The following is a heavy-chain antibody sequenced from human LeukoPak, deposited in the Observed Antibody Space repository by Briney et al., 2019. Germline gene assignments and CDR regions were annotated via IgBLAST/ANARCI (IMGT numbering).Heavy chain of an antibody. Sequence: GGSLRLSCAASGFTFRNYAMHWVRQAPGKGLEYVSGIRSNGGNTYYADSVKGRFTITRDNSNNTLYVQMSSLRVEDTAVYYCVKLSSRVSQAIDYWGQGTLVTV. CDR2: IRSNGGNT. V-gene: IGHV3-64*03. D-gene: IGHD6-13*01. CDR3: VKLSSRVSQAIDY. CDR1: GFTFRNYA. J-gene: IGHJ4*02.